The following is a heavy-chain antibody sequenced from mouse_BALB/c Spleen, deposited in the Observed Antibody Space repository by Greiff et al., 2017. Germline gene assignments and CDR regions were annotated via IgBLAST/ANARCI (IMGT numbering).Heavy chain of an antibody. J-gene: IGHJ4*01. CDR3: ARSYYDGSSYGYAMDY. CDR1: GFNIKDTY. D-gene: IGHD1-1*01. CDR2: IDPANGNT. V-gene: IGHV14-3*02. Sequence: EVQLQQSGAELVKPGASVKLSCTASGFNIKDTYMHWVKQRPEQGLEWIGRIDPANGNTKYDPKFQGKATITADTSSNTAYLQLSSLTSEDTAVYYCARSYYDGSSYGYAMDYWGQGTSVTVSS.